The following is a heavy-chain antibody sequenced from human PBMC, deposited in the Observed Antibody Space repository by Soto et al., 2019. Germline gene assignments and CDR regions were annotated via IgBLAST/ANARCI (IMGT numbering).Heavy chain of an antibody. Sequence: SETLSLTCTVSGGSISNYYWSWIRQPPGKGLEWIGYIYYGGSINYNPSLKSRVTISVDTSKNQFSLNLSSVTAADTAVYYCARARRNSFYYYGLDVWGQGTTVTV. V-gene: IGHV4-59*01. CDR2: IYYGGSI. D-gene: IGHD5-18*01. CDR1: GGSISNYY. CDR3: ARARRNSFYYYGLDV. J-gene: IGHJ6*02.